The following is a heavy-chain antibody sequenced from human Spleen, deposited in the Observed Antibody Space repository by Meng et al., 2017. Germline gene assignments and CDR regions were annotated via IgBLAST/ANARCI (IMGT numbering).Heavy chain of an antibody. CDR2: IIPIFGTA. J-gene: IGHJ5*02. CDR1: GGTFSSYA. CDR3: ARSLRWPTNWFDP. Sequence: SVKVSCKASGGTFSSYAISWVRQAPGQGLEWMGGIIPIFGTANYVQKFQGRVTITTDESTSTAYMELSSLRSEDTAVYYCARSLRWPTNWFDPWGQGTLVTVSS. D-gene: IGHD4-23*01. V-gene: IGHV1-69*05.